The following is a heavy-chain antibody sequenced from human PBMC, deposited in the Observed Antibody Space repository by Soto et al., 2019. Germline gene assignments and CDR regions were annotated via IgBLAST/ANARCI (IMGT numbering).Heavy chain of an antibody. D-gene: IGHD5-12*01. V-gene: IGHV1-8*01. CDR1: GYTFTSYD. CDR2: MNPNSGNT. J-gene: IGHJ4*02. Sequence: QVQLVQSVAEVKKPGASVKVSCKASGYTFTSYDINWVRQATGQGLEWMGWMNPNSGNTGYAQKFQGRVTMTSNTSMSTAYMYLSSLRYEDSAVYYCARANGGSDSRFDSWGQGTLFTVSS. CDR3: ARANGGSDSRFDS.